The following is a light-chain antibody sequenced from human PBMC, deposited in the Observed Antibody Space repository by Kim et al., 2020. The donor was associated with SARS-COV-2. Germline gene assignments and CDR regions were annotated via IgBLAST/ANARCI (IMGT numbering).Light chain of an antibody. CDR1: SSTIGNNY. V-gene: IGLV1-51*01. CDR3: GTWDSSLSAAV. CDR2: YNN. J-gene: IGLJ7*01. Sequence: GRTVTISRSGSSSTIGNNYVSWYQQPPGAAPKLLIFYNNERPSGIPDRFSGSKSGTSATLGITGLQTGDEADYYCGTWDSSLSAAVFGGGTQLTVL.